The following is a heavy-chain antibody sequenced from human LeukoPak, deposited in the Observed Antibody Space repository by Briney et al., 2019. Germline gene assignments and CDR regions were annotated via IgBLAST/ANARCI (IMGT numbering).Heavy chain of an antibody. Sequence: GGSLRLSCAASGFTFTTYAMSWVRQAPGKGLEWVSAISGSGGSTYYADSVKGRFTISRDNSKNTLYLQMNSLRAEDTAVYYCAKGGSGYYYGDYWGQGTLVTVSS. V-gene: IGHV3-23*01. CDR1: GFTFTTYA. CDR2: ISGSGGST. CDR3: AKGGSGYYYGDY. J-gene: IGHJ4*02. D-gene: IGHD3-22*01.